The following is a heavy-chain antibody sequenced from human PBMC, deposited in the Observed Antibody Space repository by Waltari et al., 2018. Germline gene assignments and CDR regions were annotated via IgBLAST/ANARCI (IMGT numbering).Heavy chain of an antibody. V-gene: IGHV4-34*01. D-gene: IGHD3-10*01. J-gene: IGHJ6*03. CDR2: INHRRST. CDR1: GGSFSGYY. CDR3: ARGFPSSFYYYYYMDV. Sequence: QVQLQQWGAGLLKPSETLSLTCAVYGGSFSGYYWSWIRQPPGKGLEWIGEINHRRSTNYNPSLKSRVTISVDTSKNQFSLKLSSVTAADTAVYYCARGFPSSFYYYYYMDVWGKGTTVTVSS.